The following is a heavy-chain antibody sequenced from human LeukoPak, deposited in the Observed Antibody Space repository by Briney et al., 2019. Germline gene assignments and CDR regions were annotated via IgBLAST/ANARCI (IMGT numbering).Heavy chain of an antibody. J-gene: IGHJ4*02. V-gene: IGHV3-48*02. D-gene: IGHD5-18*01. CDR2: ISPSSSII. CDR1: GFTLSSYN. CDR3: ARDCGYSYANDC. Sequence: GSLRLSCAASGFTLSSYNMNWVRQAPGKGLEWLSYISPSSSIIYYADSVKGRFTSSRDNAKNLLYLQMNSLRDEDTAVYYCARDCGYSYANDCWGQGTLVTVSS.